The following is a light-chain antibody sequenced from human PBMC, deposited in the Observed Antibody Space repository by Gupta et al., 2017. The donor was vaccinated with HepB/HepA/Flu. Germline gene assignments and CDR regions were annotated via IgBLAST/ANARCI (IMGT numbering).Light chain of an antibody. Sequence: EIVMTQSPATLSVSLGERVTLSCRASQTIMTDLAWYQQKPGQPPRLLIYRASTRATGVPARFSGSEYGTEFTLTISSRQSEDSAIYYCQQSNNWPPWTFGQGTKVEIK. CDR2: RAS. CDR1: QTIMTD. J-gene: IGKJ1*01. CDR3: QQSNNWPPWT. V-gene: IGKV3-15*01.